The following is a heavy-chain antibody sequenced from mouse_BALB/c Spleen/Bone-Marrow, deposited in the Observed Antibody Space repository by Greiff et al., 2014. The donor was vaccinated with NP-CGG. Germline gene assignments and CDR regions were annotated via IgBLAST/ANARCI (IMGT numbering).Heavy chain of an antibody. J-gene: IGHJ2*01. CDR1: GYAFSSYW. Sequence: QVQLQQSGAELVRPGSSVKISCKASGYAFSSYWMNWVKQRPGQGLEWIGQIYPGDGDTNYNGNFKDKATLTTDKSSTTAYMQLSSLTSEDSAVYLCARGGRLTGYYFGYWGQGTTLTVSS. CDR2: IYPGDGDT. D-gene: IGHD4-1*01. V-gene: IGHV1-80*01. CDR3: ARGGRLTGYYFGY.